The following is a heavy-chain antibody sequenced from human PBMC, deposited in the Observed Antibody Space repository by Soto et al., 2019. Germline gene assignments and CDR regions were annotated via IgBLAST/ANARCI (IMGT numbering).Heavy chain of an antibody. CDR1: GYTFTNYG. CDR3: ARGVGSGSYYNQYNWFDP. CDR2: ISAYNGNK. J-gene: IGHJ5*02. V-gene: IGHV1-18*01. D-gene: IGHD3-10*01. Sequence: ASVKVSCKASGYTFTNYGISWVRQAPGQGLEWMGWISAYNGNKKYAQKFQGRVTITTDTSTSTAYMELRSLRSDDTAVFYFARGVGSGSYYNQYNWFDPWGQGTLVTVSS.